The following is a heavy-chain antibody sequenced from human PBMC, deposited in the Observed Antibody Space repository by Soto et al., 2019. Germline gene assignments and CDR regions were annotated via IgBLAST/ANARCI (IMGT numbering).Heavy chain of an antibody. Sequence: SVKVSCKASGGTFSSYTISWVRQDPGQGLEWMGRIIPILGIANYAQKFQGRVTITADKSTSTAYMELSSLRSEDTAVYYCARVPRYSSSYWFDPWGQGTLVTVSS. CDR1: GGTFSSYT. J-gene: IGHJ5*02. CDR3: ARVPRYSSSYWFDP. V-gene: IGHV1-69*02. D-gene: IGHD6-6*01. CDR2: IIPILGIA.